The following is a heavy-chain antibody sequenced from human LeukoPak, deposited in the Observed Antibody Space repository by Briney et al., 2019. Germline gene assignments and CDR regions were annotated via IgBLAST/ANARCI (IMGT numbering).Heavy chain of an antibody. CDR1: GFSFSNYG. J-gene: IGHJ4*02. CDR2: IQYDGSNK. CDR3: AKERSGLDY. Sequence: GGSLRLSCAASGFSFSNYGLHWVRQAPGKGLEWVAFIQYDGSNKYYADSVKGRFTVSRDNSKNPLYLQMSSLRPEDTAVYYCAKERSGLDYWGQGTLVTVSS. V-gene: IGHV3-30*02. D-gene: IGHD3-22*01.